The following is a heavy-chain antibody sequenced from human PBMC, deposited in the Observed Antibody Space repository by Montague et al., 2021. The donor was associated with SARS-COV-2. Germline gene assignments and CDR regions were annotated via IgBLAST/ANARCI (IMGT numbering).Heavy chain of an antibody. J-gene: IGHJ6*02. CDR2: PYYRSKWYN. D-gene: IGHD1-1*01. CDR1: GDSVSSNSAT. Sequence: CAISGDSVSSNSATWNWVRQSPSRGTEWLGRPYYRSKWYNDYAVSVRGRVTINPDTSKNQFSLQLNSVTPEDTAIYYCTSGREGNYNVMDVWGQGTTVTVSS. V-gene: IGHV6-1*01. CDR3: TSGREGNYNVMDV.